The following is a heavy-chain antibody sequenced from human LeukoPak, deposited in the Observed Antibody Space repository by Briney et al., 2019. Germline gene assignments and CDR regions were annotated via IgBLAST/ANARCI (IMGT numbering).Heavy chain of an antibody. Sequence: GGSLRLSCAASGFTFSSYWMSWVRQAPGKGLEWVANIKQDGSEKYYVDSVKGRFTISRDNAKNSLYLQMNSLRAEDTAVYYCAREGGSSSPLFDYWGQGTLVTVSS. CDR1: GFTFSSYW. CDR2: IKQDGSEK. D-gene: IGHD2-15*01. J-gene: IGHJ4*02. V-gene: IGHV3-7*01. CDR3: AREGGSSSPLFDY.